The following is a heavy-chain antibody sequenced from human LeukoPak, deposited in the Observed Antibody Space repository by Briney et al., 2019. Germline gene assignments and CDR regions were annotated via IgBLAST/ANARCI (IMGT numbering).Heavy chain of an antibody. CDR1: GDSISGYY. J-gene: IGHJ4*02. CDR2: IHTSGST. CDR3: ARGVSSSWYLASDY. V-gene: IGHV4-4*09. D-gene: IGHD6-13*01. Sequence: SETLSLICTVSGDSISGYYWSWIRQPPGKGLEWIGYIHTSGSTLYNPPLKSRISMSVDTSKNQFSLRLSSVTAADTALYYCARGVSSSWYLASDYWGQGTLVTVSS.